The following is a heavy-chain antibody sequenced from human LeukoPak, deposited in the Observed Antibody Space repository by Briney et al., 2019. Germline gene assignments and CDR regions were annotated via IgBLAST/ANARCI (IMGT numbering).Heavy chain of an antibody. J-gene: IGHJ5*02. V-gene: IGHV1-69*04. Sequence: SVKVSCKASGGTFSSYAISWVRQAPGQGLEWMGRIIPILGIANYAQKFQGRVTITADKSTSTAYMELSSLRSEDTAVYYCARQTDKVVPAATEFWYGDSVLLDPWGQGTLVTVSS. CDR1: GGTFSSYA. CDR2: IIPILGIA. D-gene: IGHD2-2*01. CDR3: ARQTDKVVPAATEFWYGDSVLLDP.